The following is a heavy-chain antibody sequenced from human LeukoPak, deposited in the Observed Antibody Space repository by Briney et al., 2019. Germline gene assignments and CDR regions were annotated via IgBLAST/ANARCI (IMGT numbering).Heavy chain of an antibody. Sequence: GGSLRLSCAASGFTFSSYAMHWVRQAPGKGLEWVAVISYDGSNKYYADSVKGRFTISRDNSKNTLYLQMNSLRAEDTAVYYCAKDSGSGSYYRFDYYYYMDVWGKGTTVTVSS. V-gene: IGHV3-30*04. CDR3: AKDSGSGSYYRFDYYYYMDV. J-gene: IGHJ6*03. CDR2: ISYDGSNK. D-gene: IGHD3-10*01. CDR1: GFTFSSYA.